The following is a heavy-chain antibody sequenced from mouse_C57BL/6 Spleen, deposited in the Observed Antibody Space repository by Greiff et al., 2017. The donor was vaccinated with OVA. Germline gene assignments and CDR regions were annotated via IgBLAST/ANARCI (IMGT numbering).Heavy chain of an antibody. V-gene: IGHV1-26*01. D-gene: IGHD1-1*01. CDR3: ARWGYYYGRWYDY. J-gene: IGHJ2*01. CDR1: GYTFTDYY. CDR2: INPNNGGT. Sequence: VQLQQSGPELVKPGASVKISCKASGYTFTDYYMNWVKQSHGKSLEWIGDINPNNGGTSYNQKFKGKATLTVDKSSSTAYMELRSLTSEDSAVYYCARWGYYYGRWYDYWGQGTTLTVSS.